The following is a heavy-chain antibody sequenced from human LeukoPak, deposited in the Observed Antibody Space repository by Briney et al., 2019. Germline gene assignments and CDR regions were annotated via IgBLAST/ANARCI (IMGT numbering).Heavy chain of an antibody. Sequence: SETLSLTCNVSGGSIRSGDFWWSWIRQPPGKDLEWIAYISKTGSAASHPSLKSRVTISVDTSKNQFFLKLTSVTAADTTVYYCARRWGSGSHTDWFDTWSQGTLVTVSS. CDR1: GGSIRSGDFW. CDR3: ARRWGSGSHTDWFDT. J-gene: IGHJ5*02. V-gene: IGHV4-30-4*01. CDR2: ISKTGSA. D-gene: IGHD3-10*01.